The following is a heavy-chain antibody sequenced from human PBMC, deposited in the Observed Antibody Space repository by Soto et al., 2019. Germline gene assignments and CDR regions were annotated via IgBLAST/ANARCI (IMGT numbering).Heavy chain of an antibody. J-gene: IGHJ4*02. V-gene: IGHV4-34*01. CDR1: GGSFSGYY. Sequence: SETLSLTCAVYGGSFSGYYWSWIRQPPGKGLEWIGEINHSGSTNYNPSLKSRVTISVDTSKNQFSLKLSSVTAADTAVYYCARSYSSSSLIDYWGQGTLVTVSS. CDR2: INHSGST. D-gene: IGHD6-6*01. CDR3: ARSYSSSSLIDY.